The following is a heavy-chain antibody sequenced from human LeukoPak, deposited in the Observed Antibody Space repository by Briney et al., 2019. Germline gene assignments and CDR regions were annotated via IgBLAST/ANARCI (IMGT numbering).Heavy chain of an antibody. V-gene: IGHV1-24*01. CDR1: GYTLTELS. J-gene: IGHJ2*01. CDR2: FDPEDGET. CDR3: ARGGHSSSRDWYFDL. Sequence: ASVKVSCKVSGYTLTELSMHWVRQAPGKGLEWMGGFDPEDGETIYAQKFQGRVTMTEDTSTDTAYMELSSLRSEDTAVYYCARGGHSSSRDWYFDLWGRGTLVTVSS. D-gene: IGHD6-6*01.